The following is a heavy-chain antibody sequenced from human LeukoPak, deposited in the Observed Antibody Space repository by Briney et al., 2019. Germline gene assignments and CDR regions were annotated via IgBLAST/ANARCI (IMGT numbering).Heavy chain of an antibody. J-gene: IGHJ4*02. CDR1: GYSISSGYY. V-gene: IGHV4-38-2*02. Sequence: SETLSLTCSVSGYSISSGYYWGWIRQPPGKGLEWIGSIYHSGSTYYNPSLKSRVTISVDTSKNQFSLKLSSVTAADTAVYYCARLDPRRGWPDYWGQGTLVTVSS. D-gene: IGHD6-19*01. CDR2: IYHSGST. CDR3: ARLDPRRGWPDY.